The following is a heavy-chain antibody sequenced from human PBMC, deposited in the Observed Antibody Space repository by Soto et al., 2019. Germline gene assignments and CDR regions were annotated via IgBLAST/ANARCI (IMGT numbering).Heavy chain of an antibody. CDR2: ITGSGENT. V-gene: IGHV3-23*01. D-gene: IGHD2-15*01. J-gene: IGHJ6*02. CDR3: AKVSLVATSSTDFYYYVMDV. Sequence: GGTLRLSCTASGFTFDNYAMNWVRQPPGKGLEWVSGITGSGENTYYADSVMGRFTISRDNSKNTLYVQLNSPRVADAATYYYAKVSLVATSSTDFYYYVMDVWGQGTIVTVSS. CDR1: GFTFDNYA.